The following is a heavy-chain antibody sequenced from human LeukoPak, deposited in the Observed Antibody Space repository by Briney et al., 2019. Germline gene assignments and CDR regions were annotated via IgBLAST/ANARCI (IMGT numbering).Heavy chain of an antibody. D-gene: IGHD6-13*01. J-gene: IGHJ3*02. CDR1: GFTFSSYS. Sequence: GGSLRLSCAASGFTFSSYSMNWVRHGPEKGLEWVSSISSSGTYIYYADSVKGRFTISRDNAKNSVYLQMNSLRAEDTALYYCTRRGHAAVATQKDDALDIWGQGTMVTASS. V-gene: IGHV3-21*01. CDR2: ISSSGTYI. CDR3: TRRGHAAVATQKDDALDI.